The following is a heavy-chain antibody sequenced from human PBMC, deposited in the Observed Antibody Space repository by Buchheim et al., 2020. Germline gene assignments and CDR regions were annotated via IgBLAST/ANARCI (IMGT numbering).Heavy chain of an antibody. V-gene: IGHV3-23*01. D-gene: IGHD3-9*01. J-gene: IGHJ5*02. Sequence: EVQLLESGGGLVQPGGSLRLSCAASGFTFSSYAMSWVRQAPGKGLEWVSAISGSGGSTYYADSVKGRFTISRDHSKTTLYLQMNSLRAEDTAVYYCAKDHRLTGYSRTNWFDPWGQGTL. CDR1: GFTFSSYA. CDR3: AKDHRLTGYSRTNWFDP. CDR2: ISGSGGST.